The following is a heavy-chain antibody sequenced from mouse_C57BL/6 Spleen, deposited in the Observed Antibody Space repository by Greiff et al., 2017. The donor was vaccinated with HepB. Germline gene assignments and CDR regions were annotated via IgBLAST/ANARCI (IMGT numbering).Heavy chain of an antibody. CDR1: GYTFTSYW. V-gene: IGHV1-52*01. J-gene: IGHJ3*01. CDR2: IDPSDSET. D-gene: IGHD1-1*01. Sequence: VQLQQSGAELVRPGSSVKLSCKASGYTFTSYWMHWVKQRPIQGLEWIGNIDPSDSETHYNQKFKDKATLTVDKSSSTAYMQLSSLTSEDSAVYYCAREGLRSGFAYWGQGTLVTVSA. CDR3: AREGLRSGFAY.